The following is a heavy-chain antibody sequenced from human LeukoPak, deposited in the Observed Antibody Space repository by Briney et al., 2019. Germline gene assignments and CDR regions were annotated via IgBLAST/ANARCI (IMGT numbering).Heavy chain of an antibody. Sequence: ASVKVSCKASGYTFTSYGISWVRQAPGQGPEWMGWISAYNGNTNYAQKLQGRVTMTTDTSTSTAYMELRSLRSDDTAVYYCARDPRQYYDILTGHPYFDYWGQGTLVTVSS. V-gene: IGHV1-18*01. D-gene: IGHD3-9*01. CDR3: ARDPRQYYDILTGHPYFDY. CDR1: GYTFTSYG. J-gene: IGHJ4*02. CDR2: ISAYNGNT.